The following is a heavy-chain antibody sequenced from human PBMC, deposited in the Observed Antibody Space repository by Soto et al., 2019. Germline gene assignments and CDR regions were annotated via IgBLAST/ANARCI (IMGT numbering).Heavy chain of an antibody. CDR3: AKRAVTGVWWFFDL. CDR1: GFIFSDYP. CDR2: IGVSGADT. Sequence: EVQLLESGGDLVQPGGSLRLSCVASGFIFSDYPMTWVRQAPGKGLEWVSTIGVSGADTYYADSVKGRFTITRDNSKNTVYVQMNSLRAEDTAVYYGAKRAVTGVWWFFDLWGQGAVVAVSS. J-gene: IGHJ4*02. V-gene: IGHV3-23*01. D-gene: IGHD6-19*01.